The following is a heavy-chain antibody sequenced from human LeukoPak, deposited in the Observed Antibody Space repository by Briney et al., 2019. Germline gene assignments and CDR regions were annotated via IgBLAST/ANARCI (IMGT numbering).Heavy chain of an antibody. J-gene: IGHJ4*02. D-gene: IGHD6-13*01. Sequence: ASVKVSCKASGYTFTGYYMHWLRQAPGQGLEWMGWINPNSGGTNYAQKFQGRVTMTRDTSISTAYMEPSRLRSDDTAVYYCARDQRLISSSWYGDFDYWGQGTLVTVSS. CDR2: INPNSGGT. CDR3: ARDQRLISSSWYGDFDY. CDR1: GYTFTGYY. V-gene: IGHV1-2*02.